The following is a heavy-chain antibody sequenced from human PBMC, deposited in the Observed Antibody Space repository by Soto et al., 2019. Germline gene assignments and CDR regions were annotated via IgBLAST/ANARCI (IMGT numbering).Heavy chain of an antibody. V-gene: IGHV1-8*01. J-gene: IGHJ6*03. CDR3: ATRPAADTIFGVVIIEAYYDYYMDV. D-gene: IGHD3-3*01. CDR2: MNPNSGNT. Sequence: QVQLVQSGAEVKKPGASVKVSCKASGSTFTSYDINWVRQATGHGLQWMGWMNPNSGNTSYAQKFQGRVTMTRNTSISTSYVELISLRSEDMAVDYCATRPAADTIFGVVIIEAYYDYYMDVWGNGTTVTVS. CDR1: GSTFTSYD.